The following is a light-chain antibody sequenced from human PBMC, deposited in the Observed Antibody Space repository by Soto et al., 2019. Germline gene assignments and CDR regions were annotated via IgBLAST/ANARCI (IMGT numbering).Light chain of an antibody. CDR2: DAS. CDR3: QQRSNWPIT. CDR1: QSAGNF. V-gene: IGKV3-11*01. Sequence: EIVMTQSPATLSVSPGETASLSCRASQSAGNFLAWYQQKPGQAPRLLISDASYRATGIPARFSGSGSGTDFTLTISSLEPEDFALYYCQQRSNWPITFGQGTRLEIK. J-gene: IGKJ5*01.